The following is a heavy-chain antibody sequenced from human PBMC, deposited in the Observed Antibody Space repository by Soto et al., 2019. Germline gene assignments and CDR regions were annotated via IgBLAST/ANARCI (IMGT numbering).Heavy chain of an antibody. CDR3: ARAMYSSSWYLFWWFDP. CDR2: IYHSGST. Sequence: PSETLSLTCAVSGGSISSSNWWSWVRQPPGKGLEWIGEIYHSGSTNYNPSLKSRVTISVDKSKNQFSLKLSSVTAADTAVYYCARAMYSSSWYLFWWFDPWGQGTLVTVSS. CDR1: GGSISSSNW. D-gene: IGHD6-13*01. J-gene: IGHJ5*02. V-gene: IGHV4-4*02.